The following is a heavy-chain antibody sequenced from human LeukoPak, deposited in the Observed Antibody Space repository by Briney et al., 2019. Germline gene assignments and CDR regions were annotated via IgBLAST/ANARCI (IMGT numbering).Heavy chain of an antibody. CDR3: ARGDYGSGSYLNWFDP. Sequence: WVRXMXGKGLEWMGIIYPGDADTRYSPSFQDQVTISADKSISTAYLQWSSLKASDTAMYYCARGDYGSGSYLNWFDPWGQGTLVTVSS. CDR2: IYPGDADT. D-gene: IGHD3-10*01. J-gene: IGHJ5*02. V-gene: IGHV5-51*01.